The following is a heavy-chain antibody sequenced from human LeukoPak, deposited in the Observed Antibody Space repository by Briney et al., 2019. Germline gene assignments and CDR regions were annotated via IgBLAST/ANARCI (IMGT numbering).Heavy chain of an antibody. J-gene: IGHJ3*02. D-gene: IGHD6-13*01. CDR2: ISSSSSYI. V-gene: IGHV3-21*04. CDR3: ARDGGGIAAAGKIGAFDI. Sequence: NPGGSLRLSCAASGFTFSSYSMNWVRQAPGKGLEWVSSISSSSSYIYYADSVKGRFTISRDNAKNSLYLQMNSLRAEDTALYYCARDGGGIAAAGKIGAFDIWGQGTMVTVSS. CDR1: GFTFSSYS.